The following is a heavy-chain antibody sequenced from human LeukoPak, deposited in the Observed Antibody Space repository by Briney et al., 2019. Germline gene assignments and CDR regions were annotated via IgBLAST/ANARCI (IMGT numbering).Heavy chain of an antibody. CDR2: IFYSGST. CDR3: ARGGGLGFGYYYYYYMDV. Sequence: SETLSLTCTVSGGSISTSYWSWIRQSPGKGLEWIGYIFYSGSTNYNPSLNSRVTISVDTSKNQFSLKLSSVTAADTAVYYCARGGGLGFGYYYYYYMDVWGKGTTVTVSS. D-gene: IGHD3-10*01. CDR1: GGSISTSY. V-gene: IGHV4-59*01. J-gene: IGHJ6*03.